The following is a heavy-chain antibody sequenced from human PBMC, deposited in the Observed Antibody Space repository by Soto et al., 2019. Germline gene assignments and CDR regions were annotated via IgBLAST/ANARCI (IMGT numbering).Heavy chain of an antibody. V-gene: IGHV4-4*02. Sequence: KTSETLSLTCAVSGGSISSSNWWSWVRQPPGKGLEWIGEIYHSGSTNYNPSLKSRVTISVDKSKNQFSLKLSSVTAADTAVYYCASTLSVYYYGSGSYSWFDPWGQGTLVTVSS. CDR3: ASTLSVYYYGSGSYSWFDP. D-gene: IGHD3-10*01. CDR2: IYHSGST. CDR1: GGSISSSNW. J-gene: IGHJ5*02.